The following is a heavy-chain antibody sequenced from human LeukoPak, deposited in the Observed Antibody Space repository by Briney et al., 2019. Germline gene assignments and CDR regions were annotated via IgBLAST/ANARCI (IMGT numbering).Heavy chain of an antibody. CDR1: GGTFSSYA. V-gene: IGHV1-69*13. CDR3: ASLLTVTKPLDY. CDR2: IIPIFGTA. D-gene: IGHD4-17*01. Sequence: GASVKVSCKASGGTFSSYAISWVRQAPGQGLEWMGGIIPIFGTANYAQKFQGRVTITADESTSTAYMELSSLRSEDTAVYYCASLLTVTKPLDYWGQGTLVTVSS. J-gene: IGHJ4*02.